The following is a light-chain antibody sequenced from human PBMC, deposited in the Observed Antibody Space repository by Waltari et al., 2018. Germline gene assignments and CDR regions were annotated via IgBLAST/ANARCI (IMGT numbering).Light chain of an antibody. Sequence: PGQSLTISCTGTSSDIGDYNYVSWYQQRPGTAPQLMIFDVTNRPSGVSNRFSGSKSGNTASLTISGLRADDEAHYYCSSYSTTNTIVFGTGTKVTVL. CDR3: SSYSTTNTIV. CDR2: DVT. CDR1: SSDIGDYNY. J-gene: IGLJ1*01. V-gene: IGLV2-14*04.